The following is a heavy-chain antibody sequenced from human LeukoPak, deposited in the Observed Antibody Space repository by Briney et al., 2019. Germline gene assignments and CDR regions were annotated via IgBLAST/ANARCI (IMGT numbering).Heavy chain of an antibody. V-gene: IGHV3-53*01. CDR1: GFTVSNNY. CDR2: IYSNGNT. D-gene: IGHD4-23*01. J-gene: IGHJ4*02. Sequence: PGGSLRLSCAASGFTVSNNYMKWVRQAPGKGLECVSLIYSNGNTHYADSVKGRFTISRDSSKNTLSLQMNSLRAEDTAVYYCARGGGGNSAYWGQGTLVTVSS. CDR3: ARGGGGNSAY.